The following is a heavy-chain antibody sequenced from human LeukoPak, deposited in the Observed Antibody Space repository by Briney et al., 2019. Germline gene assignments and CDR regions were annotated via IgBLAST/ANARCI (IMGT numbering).Heavy chain of an antibody. V-gene: IGHV3-7*05. CDR2: IKDDGREN. CDR3: ARVTAVAAVYFFDS. D-gene: IGHD2-8*01. Sequence: PGGSLRLSCAASRFTFSNYWMSWVRQTPGKGLEWVANIKDDGRENYYVDSVKGRFTTSRDNAKNSLYLQMNSLRGEDTAVYYCARVTAVAAVYFFDSWGQGTLVTVSS. CDR1: RFTFSNYW. J-gene: IGHJ4*01.